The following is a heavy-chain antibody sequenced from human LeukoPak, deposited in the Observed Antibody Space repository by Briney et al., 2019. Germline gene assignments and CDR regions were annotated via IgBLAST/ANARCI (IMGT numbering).Heavy chain of an antibody. D-gene: IGHD6-19*01. V-gene: IGHV3-23*01. Sequence: GGSLRLSCAASGFTFSSYAMSWVRQAPGEGLEWVSAISGSGGSTYYADSVKGRFTISRDNSKNTLYLQMNSLRAEDTAVYYCAKGVGQWLEWDAFDIWGQGTMVTVSS. CDR3: AKGVGQWLEWDAFDI. CDR1: GFTFSSYA. CDR2: ISGSGGST. J-gene: IGHJ3*02.